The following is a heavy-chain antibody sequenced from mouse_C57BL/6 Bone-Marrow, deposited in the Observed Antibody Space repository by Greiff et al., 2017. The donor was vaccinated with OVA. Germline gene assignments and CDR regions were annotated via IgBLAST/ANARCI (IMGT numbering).Heavy chain of an antibody. CDR1: GFSLTSYG. V-gene: IGHV2-5*01. CDR3: AKNSLQTGTWAMDY. CDR2: IWRGGST. Sequence: QVQLKQSGPGLVQPSQSLSITCTVSGFSLTSYGVHWVRQSPGKGLEWLGVIWRGGSTDYNAAFMSRLSITKDNSKSQVFFKMNSLQADDTAIYYGAKNSLQTGTWAMDYWGQGTSVTVSS. J-gene: IGHJ4*01. D-gene: IGHD4-1*01.